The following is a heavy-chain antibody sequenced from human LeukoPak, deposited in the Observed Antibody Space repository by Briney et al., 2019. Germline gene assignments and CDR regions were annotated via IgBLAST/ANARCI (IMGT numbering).Heavy chain of an antibody. Sequence: SETLSLTCTVSGGSISSYYWSWIRQPPGKGLEWIGCIYTSGSTNYNPSLKSRVTISVDTSKNQFSLKLSSVTAADTAVYYCARLSEMATVLDYWGQGTLVTVSS. V-gene: IGHV4-4*09. CDR2: IYTSGST. CDR1: GGSISSYY. CDR3: ARLSEMATVLDY. J-gene: IGHJ4*02. D-gene: IGHD5-24*01.